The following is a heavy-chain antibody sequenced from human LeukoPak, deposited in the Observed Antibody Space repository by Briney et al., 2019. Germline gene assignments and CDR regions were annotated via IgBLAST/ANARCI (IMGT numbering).Heavy chain of an antibody. V-gene: IGHV3-30*18. CDR3: AKDSLIVPIPRGARPPLDY. CDR2: ISYDGSKK. CDR1: GFTFSSYG. J-gene: IGHJ4*02. D-gene: IGHD2-8*01. Sequence: GGSLRLSCAASGFTFSSYGMHWVRQAPGKGLEWVAVISYDGSKKYYADSVKGRFTISRDNSKNTLYLQMNSLRAEDTAVYYCAKDSLIVPIPRGARPPLDYWGQGTLVTVSS.